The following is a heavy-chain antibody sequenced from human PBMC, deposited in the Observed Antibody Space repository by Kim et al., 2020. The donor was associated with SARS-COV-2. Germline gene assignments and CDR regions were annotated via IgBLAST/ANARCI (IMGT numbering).Heavy chain of an antibody. CDR3: ARVRWDIVVVPAAEFDY. J-gene: IGHJ4*02. Sequence: LQSRVTISVDTSKNQFSLKLSSVTAADTAVYYCARVRWDIVVVPAAEFDYWGQGTLVTVSS. V-gene: IGHV4-34*01. D-gene: IGHD2-2*01.